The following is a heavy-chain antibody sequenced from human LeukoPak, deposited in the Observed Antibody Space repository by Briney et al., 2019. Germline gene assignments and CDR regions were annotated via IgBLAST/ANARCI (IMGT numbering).Heavy chain of an antibody. J-gene: IGHJ4*02. Sequence: SETLSLTCAVYGGSFSGYYWSWIRQPPGKGLEWIGEINHSGSTNYNPSLKSRVTISVDTSKNQFSLKLSSVTAADTAVYYCARGYYDFWSGYNRKLFDYWGQGTLVTVSS. CDR2: INHSGST. V-gene: IGHV4-34*01. D-gene: IGHD3-3*01. CDR3: ARGYYDFWSGYNRKLFDY. CDR1: GGSFSGYY.